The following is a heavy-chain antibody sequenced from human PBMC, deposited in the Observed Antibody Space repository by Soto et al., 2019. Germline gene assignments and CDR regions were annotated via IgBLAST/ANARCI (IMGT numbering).Heavy chain of an antibody. D-gene: IGHD3-16*01. J-gene: IGHJ4*02. CDR3: ARIYYDYVWGSYLANYFDY. V-gene: IGHV4-39*01. Sequence: SETLSLTCTVSGGSISSSSYYWGWIRQPPGKGLEWIGCIYYSGSTYYNPSLKSRVTISVDTSKNQFSLKLSSVTAADTAVYYCARIYYDYVWGSYLANYFDYWGQGTLVTVSS. CDR2: IYYSGST. CDR1: GGSISSSSYY.